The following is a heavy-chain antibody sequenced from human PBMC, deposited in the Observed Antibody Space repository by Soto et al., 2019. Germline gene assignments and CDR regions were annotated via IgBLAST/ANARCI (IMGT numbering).Heavy chain of an antibody. CDR2: FEPDDGEI. CDR1: GYTVTDLS. CDR3: AVDSPAAELSALHYNGLDV. Sequence: QVRLVQSGAEVKRPGASVKVSCKVSGYTVTDLSIHWVRQSPGKGLEWMANFEPDDGEIVYAQKFQGRVKVTEDTSANIACLELGSLTSDYTAVYYCAVDSPAAELSALHYNGLDVWGQGTMVSVSS. V-gene: IGHV1-24*01. J-gene: IGHJ6*02. D-gene: IGHD3-16*02.